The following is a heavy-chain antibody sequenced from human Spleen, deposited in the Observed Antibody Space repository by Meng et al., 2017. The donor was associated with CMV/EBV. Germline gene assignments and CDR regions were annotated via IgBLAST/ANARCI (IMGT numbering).Heavy chain of an antibody. CDR2: IIPVFHTP. CDR1: GGTFSTFA. J-gene: IGHJ4*02. D-gene: IGHD3-3*01. CDR3: ARLGPLGGIFGVVTRYYFDY. V-gene: IGHV1-69*05. Sequence: SVKVSCKASGGTFSTFAISWVRQAPGQGLEWVGGIIPVFHTPNYAQKVQGRVTMTTDTSTSTAYMELRSLRSDDTAVFYCARLGPLGGIFGVVTRYYFDYWGQGTLVTVSS.